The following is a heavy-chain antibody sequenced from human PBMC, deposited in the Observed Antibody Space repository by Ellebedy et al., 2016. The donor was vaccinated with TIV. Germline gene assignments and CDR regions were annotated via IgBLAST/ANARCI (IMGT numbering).Heavy chain of an antibody. D-gene: IGHD3-16*01. J-gene: IGHJ3*02. CDR3: ARSTWGTGDAFDI. CDR2: INYSWST. CDR1: SGSISSYY. Sequence: GSLRLSCTVSSGSISSYYWSWIRQPPGKGLEWIGYINYSWSTNNNPSLQSRVTISVDTSKNQFSLKLISVTAADTAVYYCARSTWGTGDAFDIWGQGTMVTVSS. V-gene: IGHV4-59*01.